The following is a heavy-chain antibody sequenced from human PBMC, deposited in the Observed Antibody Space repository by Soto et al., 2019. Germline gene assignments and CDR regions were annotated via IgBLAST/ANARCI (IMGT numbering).Heavy chain of an antibody. D-gene: IGHD3-10*01. V-gene: IGHV3-33*01. CDR2: IWYDGSNK. Sequence: QVQLVESGGGVVQPGRSLRLSCAASGFTFSSYGMHWVRQAPGKGLEWVAVIWYDGSNKYYADSVKGRFTIARDNSKNTLYLQMNRLGAEDTAVYYWARDRMVRGVEGYYYYMDVWGKGTTVTVSS. CDR3: ARDRMVRGVEGYYYYMDV. J-gene: IGHJ6*03. CDR1: GFTFSSYG.